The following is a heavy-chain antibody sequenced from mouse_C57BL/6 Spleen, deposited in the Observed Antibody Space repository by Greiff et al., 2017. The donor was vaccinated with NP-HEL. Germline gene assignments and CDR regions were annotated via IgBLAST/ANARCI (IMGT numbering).Heavy chain of an antibody. D-gene: IGHD1-1*01. J-gene: IGHJ2*01. Sequence: QVQLQQSGPELVKPGASVKISCKASGYAFSSSWMNWVKQRPGKGLEWIGRIYPGDGDTNYNGKFKGKATLTADKSSSTAYMQLSSLTSEDSAVYVCARSGAYYGSSYFDYWGQGTTLTVSS. CDR3: ARSGAYYGSSYFDY. CDR1: GYAFSSSW. CDR2: IYPGDGDT. V-gene: IGHV1-82*01.